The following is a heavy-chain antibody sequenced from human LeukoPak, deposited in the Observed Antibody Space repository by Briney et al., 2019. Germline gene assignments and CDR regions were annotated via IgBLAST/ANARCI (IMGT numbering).Heavy chain of an antibody. J-gene: IGHJ4*02. Sequence: PGGSLRLSCAASGFTFSRYWMHWLRQAPGKGLVWVSRISTDGSSTSYADSVKGRFTISRDNGKNTLYLQMNSLRAEDTAVYFCARGGYDWNYPFDHWGQGTLVTVSS. CDR2: ISTDGSST. CDR1: GFTFSRYW. CDR3: ARGGYDWNYPFDH. V-gene: IGHV3-74*01. D-gene: IGHD1-7*01.